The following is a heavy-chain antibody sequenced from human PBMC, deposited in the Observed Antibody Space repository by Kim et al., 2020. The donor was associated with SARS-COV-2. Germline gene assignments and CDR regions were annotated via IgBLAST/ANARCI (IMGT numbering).Heavy chain of an antibody. V-gene: IGHV4-59*01. Sequence: TNYNPSLKSRVTISVDTSKNQFSLKLSSVTATDTAVYYCARVSSGTFDYWGQGTLVTVSS. J-gene: IGHJ4*02. CDR2: T. D-gene: IGHD6-19*01. CDR3: ARVSSGTFDY.